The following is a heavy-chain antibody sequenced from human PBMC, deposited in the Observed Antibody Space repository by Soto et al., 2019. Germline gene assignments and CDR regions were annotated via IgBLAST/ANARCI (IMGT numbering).Heavy chain of an antibody. CDR2: IYYSGST. CDR3: ARRWGGSLDY. J-gene: IGHJ4*02. CDR1: GGSISSYY. V-gene: IGHV4-59*08. D-gene: IGHD1-26*01. Sequence: QVQLQESGPGLVKPSETLSLTCTVSGGSISSYYWSWIRQPPGKGLEWIGYIYYSGSTNYNPSLKCRVTISVDTSKNQFSLKLSSVTAADTAVYYCARRWGGSLDYWGQGTLVTVSS.